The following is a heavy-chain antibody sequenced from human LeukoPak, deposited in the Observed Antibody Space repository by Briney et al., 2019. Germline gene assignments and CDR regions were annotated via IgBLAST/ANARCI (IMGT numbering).Heavy chain of an antibody. V-gene: IGHV4-59*12. D-gene: IGHD1-26*01. CDR2: IYYSGST. CDR1: GGSISSYY. CDR3: ARVAVGAPSDY. Sequence: SETLSLTCTVSGGSISSYYWSWIRQPPGKGLEWIGYIYYSGSTYYNPSLKSRVTISVDTSKNQFSLKLSSVTAADTAVYYCARVAVGAPSDYWGQGTLVTVSS. J-gene: IGHJ4*02.